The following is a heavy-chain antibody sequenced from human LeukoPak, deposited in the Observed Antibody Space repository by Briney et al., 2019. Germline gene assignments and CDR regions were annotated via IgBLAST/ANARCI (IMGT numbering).Heavy chain of an antibody. V-gene: IGHV4-59*01. D-gene: IGHD5-12*01. CDR1: GGSISSYY. CDR2: IYYSGST. Sequence: SETLSLTCTVSGGSISSYYWSWIRQPPGKGLEWIGYIYYSGSTNYNPSLKSRVTISVDTSKNQISLKLSSVTAADTAVYYCARANRYDLYFDYWGQGTLVTVSS. J-gene: IGHJ4*02. CDR3: ARANRYDLYFDY.